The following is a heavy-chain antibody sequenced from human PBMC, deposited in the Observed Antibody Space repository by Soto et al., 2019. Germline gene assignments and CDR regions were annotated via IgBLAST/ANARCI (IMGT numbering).Heavy chain of an antibody. CDR1: GYTLTELS. Sequence: ASVKVSCKVSGYTLTELSMHWVRQAPGKGLEWMGGFDPEDGETIYAQKFQGRVTMTEDTSTDTAYMELSSLRSEDTAVYYCATAGEFVWGSSRTSALYFDYWG. CDR2: FDPEDGET. V-gene: IGHV1-24*01. J-gene: IGHJ4*01. D-gene: IGHD3-16*02. CDR3: ATAGEFVWGSSRTSALYFDY.